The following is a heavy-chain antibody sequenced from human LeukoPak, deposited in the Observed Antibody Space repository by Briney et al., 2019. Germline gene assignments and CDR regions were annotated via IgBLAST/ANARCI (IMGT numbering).Heavy chain of an antibody. Sequence: AGESLRISCKGSGYSFTSYWIGWVRQMPGKGLEWTGIIYPGDSDTRYSPSFQGQVTISADKSISTAYLQWSSLKASDTAMYYCARHQSEDYDILGAGGAFDIWGQGTMVTVSS. CDR3: ARHQSEDYDILGAGGAFDI. D-gene: IGHD3-9*01. CDR1: GYSFTSYW. CDR2: IYPGDSDT. J-gene: IGHJ3*02. V-gene: IGHV5-51*01.